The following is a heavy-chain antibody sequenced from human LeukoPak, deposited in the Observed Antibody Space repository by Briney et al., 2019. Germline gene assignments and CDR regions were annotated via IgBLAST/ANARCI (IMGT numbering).Heavy chain of an antibody. CDR1: GYTFTSYG. CDR2: ISAYNGNT. V-gene: IGHV1-18*01. CDR3: ARAATAMVDYYYYMDV. Sequence: GASVKVSCKASGYTFTSYGISWVRQAPGQGLEWMGWISAYNGNTNYAQKLQGRVTMTTDTSTSTAYMELRSLRSDDTAVYYCARAATAMVDYYYYMDVWGKGTTVTVSS. D-gene: IGHD5-18*01. J-gene: IGHJ6*03.